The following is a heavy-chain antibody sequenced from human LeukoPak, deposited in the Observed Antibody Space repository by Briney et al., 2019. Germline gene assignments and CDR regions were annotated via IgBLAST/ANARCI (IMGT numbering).Heavy chain of an antibody. CDR3: ARVHDYYGSGSYFGGYDY. CDR1: GGSFSGYY. Sequence: SETLSLTCAVYGGSFSGYYWSWIRQTAGKGLEWIGRIYTSESTNYNPSLKSRVTMSVDTSKNQFSLKLSSVTAADTAVYYCARVHDYYGSGSYFGGYDYWGQGTLVTVSS. V-gene: IGHV4-59*10. CDR2: IYTSEST. J-gene: IGHJ4*02. D-gene: IGHD3-10*01.